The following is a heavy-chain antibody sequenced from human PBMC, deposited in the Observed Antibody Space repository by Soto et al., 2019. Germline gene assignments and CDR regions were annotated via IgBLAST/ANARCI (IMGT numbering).Heavy chain of an antibody. J-gene: IGHJ6*02. CDR1: GYSFSSSW. Sequence: ESLQISCKGSGYSFSSSWISWVRQMPGKVLERMGRIDPSESYTTYSPSFQGHVTISADKPISTAYLQWSSLKASENPMYYCARHGGDDDRNYYGMDVWGQGTTVTVSS. D-gene: IGHD4-17*01. V-gene: IGHV5-10-1*01. CDR2: IDPSESYT. CDR3: ARHGGDDDRNYYGMDV.